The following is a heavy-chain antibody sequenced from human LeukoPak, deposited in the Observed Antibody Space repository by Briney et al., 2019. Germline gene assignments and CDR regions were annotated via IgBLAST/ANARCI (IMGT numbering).Heavy chain of an antibody. Sequence: GGSLRLSCAASGFTFSTSAISWVRQAPGEGLQWVSTLTGGDGGTYYADSVKGRFTISRDNSKNTLYLQMNGLRAEDTAVYYCASDMSYSGYYIDYWGQGTLVTVSS. V-gene: IGHV3-23*01. CDR3: ASDMSYSGYYIDY. J-gene: IGHJ4*02. D-gene: IGHD3-3*01. CDR1: GFTFSTSA. CDR2: LTGGDGGT.